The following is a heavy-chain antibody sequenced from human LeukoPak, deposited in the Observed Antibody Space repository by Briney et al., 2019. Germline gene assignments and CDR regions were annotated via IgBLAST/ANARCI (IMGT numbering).Heavy chain of an antibody. D-gene: IGHD5-18*01. CDR3: ARGYSYGEFN. CDR1: GGSISSYY. Sequence: SETLSLTCTVSGGSISSYYWSWIRQPPGKGLEWIGYIYYSGSTNYNPSLKSRVTISVDTSKNQFSLKLSSVTAADTAVYYCARGYSYGEFNWGQGTLATVSS. J-gene: IGHJ4*02. V-gene: IGHV4-59*01. CDR2: IYYSGST.